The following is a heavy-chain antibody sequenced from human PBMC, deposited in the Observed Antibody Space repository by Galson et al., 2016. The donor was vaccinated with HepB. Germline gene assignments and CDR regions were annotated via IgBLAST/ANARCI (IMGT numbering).Heavy chain of an antibody. CDR2: ISGSDGST. J-gene: IGHJ4*02. CDR1: GFTFSSYA. CDR3: ARIIKTGTTSHFDY. Sequence: SLRLSCAASGFTFSSYAMSWVRQAPGKGLEWVSAISGSDGSTYYADSVKGRFTISRDNSKNTYLQMNSLRAEDTAVYYCARIIKTGTTSHFDYWGQGTLVTVSS. V-gene: IGHV3-23*01. D-gene: IGHD1-7*01.